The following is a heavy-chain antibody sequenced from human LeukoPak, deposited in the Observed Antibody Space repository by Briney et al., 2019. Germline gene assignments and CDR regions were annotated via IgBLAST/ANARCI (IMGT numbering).Heavy chain of an antibody. CDR1: GDSINSDY. Sequence: PSETLFLTCTVSGDSINSDYWNWIRQPPGKGLEWIGFIYYSGSTNYNPSLKSRVTISVDASRNHFSLKLNSVTAADTAVYYCARDRGGYGAETDWGQGTLVTVSS. D-gene: IGHD5-18*01. V-gene: IGHV4-59*12. CDR2: IYYSGST. CDR3: ARDRGGYGAETD. J-gene: IGHJ4*02.